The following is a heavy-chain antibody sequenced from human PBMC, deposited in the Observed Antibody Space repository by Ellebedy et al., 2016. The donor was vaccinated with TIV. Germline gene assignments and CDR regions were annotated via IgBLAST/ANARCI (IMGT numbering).Heavy chain of an antibody. CDR3: ASRGVAGQGADY. CDR2: INSDWSRT. D-gene: IGHD6-19*01. J-gene: IGHJ4*02. CDR1: GFTFSSYW. V-gene: IGHV3-74*01. Sequence: PGGSLRLSCAASGFTFSSYWMHWVRQAPAKGLVLVSLINSDWSRTTYADSVKGRFTFSRDNAKNTLNLQMNSLRAEDTAVYYCASRGVAGQGADYWGQGTLVTVSS.